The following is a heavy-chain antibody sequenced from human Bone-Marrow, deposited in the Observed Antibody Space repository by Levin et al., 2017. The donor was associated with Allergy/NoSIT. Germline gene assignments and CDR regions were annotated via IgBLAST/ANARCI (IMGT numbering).Heavy chain of an antibody. J-gene: IGHJ1*01. CDR3: ARTYFPGFSSGWLQYFHH. Sequence: GESLKISCKASGYTFNGYYMNWVRQAPGQGLEWMGQINPNSGGTNYAQKFQGRVTMTRDTSIGTAYMELSRLRSDDTAVYYCARTYFPGFSSGWLQYFHHWGQGTLVTVSS. CDR1: GYTFNGYY. CDR2: INPNSGGT. D-gene: IGHD6-19*01. V-gene: IGHV1-2*06.